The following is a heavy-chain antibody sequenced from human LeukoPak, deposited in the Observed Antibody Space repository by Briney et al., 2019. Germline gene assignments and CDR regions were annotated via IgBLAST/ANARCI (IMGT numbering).Heavy chain of an antibody. J-gene: IGHJ4*02. CDR3: ARMWEGFDY. V-gene: IGHV4-34*01. D-gene: IGHD1-26*01. Sequence: SETLSLTCAVYGGSFSGYYWSWIRQPPGKGLEWIGEINHSGSTNYNPSLKSRVTISVDTSKNQFSLKLSSVTAADTAVYYCARMWEGFDYWGQGTLVTVSS. CDR2: INHSGST. CDR1: GGSFSGYY.